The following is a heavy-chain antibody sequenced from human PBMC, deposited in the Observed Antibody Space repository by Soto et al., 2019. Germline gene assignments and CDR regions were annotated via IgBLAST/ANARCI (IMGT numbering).Heavy chain of an antibody. Sequence: SETLSLTCDVSGGSISSGNWWSWVSQTPEKGLEWIGEIFHSGSTNYNPSLKSRVTISVDNSKNQFSLILSSVTAADTAVYYCASHRGNTYGPYDYWGQGALVT. CDR3: ASHRGNTYGPYDY. V-gene: IGHV4-4*02. CDR2: IFHSGST. J-gene: IGHJ4*02. D-gene: IGHD5-18*01. CDR1: GGSISSGNW.